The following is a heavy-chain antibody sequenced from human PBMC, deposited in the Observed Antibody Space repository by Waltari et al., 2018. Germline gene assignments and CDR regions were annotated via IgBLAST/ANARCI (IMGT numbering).Heavy chain of an antibody. CDR2: INHSGST. Sequence: QVQLQQWGAGLLKPSETLSLTCAVYGGSFSGYYWSWIRQPPGKGLEWIGEINHSGSTNDNPSLKSRVTIAVDTSKNQFSLKLSSVTAADTAVYYCARVGSGYSYGLDYWGQGTLVTVSS. V-gene: IGHV4-34*01. J-gene: IGHJ4*02. CDR3: ARVGSGYSYGLDY. D-gene: IGHD5-18*01. CDR1: GGSFSGYY.